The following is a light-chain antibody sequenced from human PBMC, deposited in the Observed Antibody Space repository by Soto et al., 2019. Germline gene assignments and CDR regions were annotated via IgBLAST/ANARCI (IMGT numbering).Light chain of an antibody. V-gene: IGKV3-20*01. Sequence: EIVLTQSPGTLSLSPGERATLSCRASHSVSSSYLAWYQQKPGQAPRLLIYGASSRATGIPDRFSGSGSGTDFTLTISILEPEDCAVYYCQQYGSSPPITFGQGTRLEIK. CDR3: QQYGSSPPIT. CDR1: HSVSSSY. CDR2: GAS. J-gene: IGKJ5*01.